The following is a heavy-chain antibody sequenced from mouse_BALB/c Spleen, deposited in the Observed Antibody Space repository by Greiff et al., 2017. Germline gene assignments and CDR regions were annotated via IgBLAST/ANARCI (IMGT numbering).Heavy chain of an antibody. CDR2: IDPANGNT. CDR3: ERYESHYAMDY. J-gene: IGHJ4*01. D-gene: IGHD2-14*01. CDR1: GFNIKDTY. V-gene: IGHV14-3*02. Sequence: EVKLEESGAELVKPGASVKLSCTASGFNIKDTYMHWVKQRPEQGLEWIGRIDPANGNTKYDPKFQGKATITADTSSNTAYLQLSSLTSEDTAVYYCERYESHYAMDYWGQGTSVTVSS.